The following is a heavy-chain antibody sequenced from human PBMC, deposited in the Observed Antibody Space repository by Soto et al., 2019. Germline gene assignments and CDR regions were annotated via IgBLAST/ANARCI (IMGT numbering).Heavy chain of an antibody. Sequence: GGSLRLSCAASGFTFSNYAMSWVRLAPGKGLEWVSAISGSGGSTYYADSVKGRFTISRDNSKNTLYLQMNSLRAEDTAVYYCAKELKYYYDSSGYYYYWGPGTLGTVSS. CDR2: ISGSGGST. J-gene: IGHJ4*02. CDR3: AKELKYYYDSSGYYYY. V-gene: IGHV3-23*01. D-gene: IGHD3-22*01. CDR1: GFTFSNYA.